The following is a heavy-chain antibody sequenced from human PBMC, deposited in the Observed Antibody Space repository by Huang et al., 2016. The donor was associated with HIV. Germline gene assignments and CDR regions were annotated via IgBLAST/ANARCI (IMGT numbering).Heavy chain of an antibody. V-gene: IGHV4-30-4*08. CDR2: IYYSGTT. D-gene: IGHD5-18*01. CDR1: GRSISSGGHY. J-gene: IGHJ4*02. CDR3: ARGLWAMVEGSFYFDY. Sequence: QVQLQESGPGLVKPSQTLSLTCSVSGRSISSGGHYWSWLRQSPGRGLEWLGCIYYSGTTRYNPALKSRVSISVATSKNQFSLKLTSVTAADTAVYYCARGLWAMVEGSFYFDYWGQGTLVTVSS.